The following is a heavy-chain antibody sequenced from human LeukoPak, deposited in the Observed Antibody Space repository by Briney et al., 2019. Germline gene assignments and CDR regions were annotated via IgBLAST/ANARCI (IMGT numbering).Heavy chain of an antibody. CDR2: VSAYNGKT. J-gene: IGHJ4*02. CDR1: GYSYTTSY. CDR3: ARGGTYYPCIDY. V-gene: IGHV1-18*01. D-gene: IGHD1-26*01. Sequence: ASVKVSCKASGYSYTTSYINWVRQAPGQGLEWMGWVSAYNGKTEYAQKFQGRVTMTTDSSTNTAYMDLTGLRSDDTAVYYCARGGTYYPCIDYWGQGTLVTVSS.